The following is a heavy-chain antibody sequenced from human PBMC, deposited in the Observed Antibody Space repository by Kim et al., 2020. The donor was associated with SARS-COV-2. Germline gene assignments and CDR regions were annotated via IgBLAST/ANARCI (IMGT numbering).Heavy chain of an antibody. CDR3: ARDLPYSPFYDSSGYYSI. J-gene: IGHJ4*02. Sequence: GGSLRLSCAASGFTFSSYGMHWVRQAPGKGLEWVAVIWYDGSNKYYADSVKGRFTISRDNSKNTLYLQMNSLRAEDTALYYCARDLPYSPFYDSSGYYSIWGQGTLVTVSS. CDR2: IWYDGSNK. V-gene: IGHV3-33*01. CDR1: GFTFSSYG. D-gene: IGHD3-22*01.